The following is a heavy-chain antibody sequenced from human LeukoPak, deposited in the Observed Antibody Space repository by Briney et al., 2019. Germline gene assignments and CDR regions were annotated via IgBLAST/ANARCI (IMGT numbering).Heavy chain of an antibody. CDR2: INPNSGGT. D-gene: IGHD3-10*01. CDR1: GYTFTGYY. J-gene: IGHJ6*03. CDR3: ARTGRTTRSYGSGSFWGYHYYYMDV. V-gene: IGHV1-2*02. Sequence: ASVKVSCKASGYTFTGYYMHWVRQAPGQGLEWMGWINPNSGGTNYAQKFQGRVTMTRDTSISTAYMELSRLRSEDTAVYYCARTGRTTRSYGSGSFWGYHYYYMDVWGKGTTVTIAS.